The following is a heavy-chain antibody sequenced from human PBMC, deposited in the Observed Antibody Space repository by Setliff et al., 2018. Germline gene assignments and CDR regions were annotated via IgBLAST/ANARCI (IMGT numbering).Heavy chain of an antibody. V-gene: IGHV4-39*07. CDR3: ARVSGMGSPPYYYYYYGMDV. D-gene: IGHD6-25*01. CDR2: IYYSGST. Sequence: SETLSLTCTVSGGSISSSLYYWGWIRQPPGKGLEWIGSIYYSGSTYYNPSLKSRVTISVDTSKNQFSLKLSPVTAADTAVYYCARVSGMGSPPYYYYYYGMDVWGQGTTVTVSS. CDR1: GGSISSSLYY. J-gene: IGHJ6*02.